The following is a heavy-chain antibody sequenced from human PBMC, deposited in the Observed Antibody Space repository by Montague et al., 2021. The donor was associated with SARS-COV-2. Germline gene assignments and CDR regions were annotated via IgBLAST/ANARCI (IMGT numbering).Heavy chain of an antibody. D-gene: IGHD3-22*01. CDR1: GGSISSGGYY. CDR2: IYYSGST. Sequence: TLSLTCTVSGGSISSGGYYWSWIRQHPGKGLEWIGYIYYSGSTYYNPSLKSRVTISVDTSKNQLSLKLSSVTAVDTAVYYCARVQGITMIVVVIGAFDIWGQGTMVTVSS. CDR3: ARVQGITMIVVVIGAFDI. V-gene: IGHV4-31*03. J-gene: IGHJ3*02.